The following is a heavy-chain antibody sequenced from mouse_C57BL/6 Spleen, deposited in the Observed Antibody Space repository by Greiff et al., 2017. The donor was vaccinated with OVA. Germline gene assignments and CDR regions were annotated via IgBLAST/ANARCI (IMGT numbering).Heavy chain of an antibody. CDR1: GFTFSSYA. Sequence: EVQLMESGEGLVKPGGSLKLSCAASGFTFSSYAMSWVRQTPEKRLEWVAYISSGGDYIYYADTVKGRFTISRDNARNTLYLQMSSLKSEDTAMYYCTRETSSYYSKGGFAYWGQGTLVTVSA. D-gene: IGHD2-5*01. CDR2: ISSGGDYI. V-gene: IGHV5-9-1*02. J-gene: IGHJ3*01. CDR3: TRETSSYYSKGGFAY.